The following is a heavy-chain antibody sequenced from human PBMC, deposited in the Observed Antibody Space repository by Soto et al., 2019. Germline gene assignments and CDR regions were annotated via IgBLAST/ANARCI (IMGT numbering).Heavy chain of an antibody. D-gene: IGHD2-2*01. CDR2: INHSGST. J-gene: IGHJ6*02. V-gene: IGHV4-34*01. CDR3: ARLGGHCSSSSCFGFYVMDV. CDR1: GGSFSGYY. Sequence: SETLSLTCAVDGGSFSGYYWSWIRQPPGKGLEWIGEINHSGSTNYNPSLKSRVTISVDTSKNQFSLKLTSVTAADTAVYYCARLGGHCSSSSCFGFYVMDVWGQGTTVTVSS.